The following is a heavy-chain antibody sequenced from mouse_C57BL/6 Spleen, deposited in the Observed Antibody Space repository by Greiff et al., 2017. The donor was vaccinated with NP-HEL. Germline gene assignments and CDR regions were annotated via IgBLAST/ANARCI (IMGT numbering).Heavy chain of an antibody. D-gene: IGHD1-1*01. J-gene: IGHJ3*01. Sequence: QVQLQQSGAELVKPGASVKLSCKASGYTFTEYSIHWVKQRSGQGLEWIGWIYPGSGSIKYNEKFKDKATLTADKSSSTVYMELSRLTSEDSAVYYCAGHEADYYGSESWFAYWGKGTLVTVSA. V-gene: IGHV1-62-2*01. CDR3: AGHEADYYGSESWFAY. CDR2: IYPGSGSI. CDR1: GYTFTEYS.